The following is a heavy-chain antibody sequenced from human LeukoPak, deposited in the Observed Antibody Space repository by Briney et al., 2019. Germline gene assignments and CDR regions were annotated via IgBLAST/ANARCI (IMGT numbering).Heavy chain of an antibody. V-gene: IGHV4-39*01. CDR2: IYYSGST. D-gene: IGHD1-26*01. CDR3: ARAVGATGWFDP. J-gene: IGHJ5*02. CDR1: GGSISSSSYY. Sequence: PSETLSLTCTVSGGSISSSSYYWGWIRQPPGKGLEWIGSIYYSGSTYCNPSLKSRVTISVDTSKNQFSLKLSSVTAADTAVYYCARAVGATGWFDPWGQGTLVTVSS.